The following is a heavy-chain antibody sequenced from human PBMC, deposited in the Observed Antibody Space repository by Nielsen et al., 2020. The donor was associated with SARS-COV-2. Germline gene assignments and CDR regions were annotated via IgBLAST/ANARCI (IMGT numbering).Heavy chain of an antibody. Sequence: SETLSLTCTVSGGSISSGGYYWSWIRQHPRKGLEWIGYIYYSGSTYYNPSLKSRVTISVDTSKNQFSLKLSSVTAADTAVYYCARVPVWGAFDIWGQGTMVTVSS. CDR1: GGSISSGGYY. V-gene: IGHV4-31*03. CDR3: ARVPVWGAFDI. CDR2: IYYSGST. J-gene: IGHJ3*02. D-gene: IGHD3-16*01.